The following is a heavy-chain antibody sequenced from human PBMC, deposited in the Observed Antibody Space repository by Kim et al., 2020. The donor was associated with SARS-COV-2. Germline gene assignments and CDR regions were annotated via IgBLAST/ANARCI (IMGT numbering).Heavy chain of an antibody. J-gene: IGHJ3*02. V-gene: IGHV1-46*01. D-gene: IGHD1-1*01. CDR3: ARGGRGTTDAFDI. Sequence: YAQKCQGRVTMTRDTSTSTVYMELSSLRSEDTAVYYCARGGRGTTDAFDIWGQGTMVTVSS.